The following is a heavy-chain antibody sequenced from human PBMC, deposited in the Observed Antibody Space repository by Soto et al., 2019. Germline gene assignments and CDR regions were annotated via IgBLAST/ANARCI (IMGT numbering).Heavy chain of an antibody. J-gene: IGHJ6*04. Sequence: EVQLVESGGGLLQPGGSLTLSCTASGFTLSNYWMHWVRQAPGKGLVWVSRTKSDGSGTSYTDSVKGRFTISRDNAYNTLYLQMSNLRAEDTAVYYCARGRFDYGPGRMDVWGKGTKVIVSS. D-gene: IGHD3-10*01. CDR1: GFTLSNYW. CDR2: TKSDGSGT. CDR3: ARGRFDYGPGRMDV. V-gene: IGHV3-74*01.